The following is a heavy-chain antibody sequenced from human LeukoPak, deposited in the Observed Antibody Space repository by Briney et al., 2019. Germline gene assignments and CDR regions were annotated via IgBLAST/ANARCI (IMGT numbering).Heavy chain of an antibody. D-gene: IGHD3-9*01. CDR1: GGSFSGYY. V-gene: IGHV4-34*01. Sequence: SETLSLTCAVYGGSFSGYYWSWIRQPPGKGLEWIGEINHSGSTNYNPSLKSRVTISVDTSKNQFSLKLSSVTAADTAVYYCARGPRLRYFDWFATSYYYYGMDVWGQGTTVTVSS. J-gene: IGHJ6*02. CDR3: ARGPRLRYFDWFATSYYYYGMDV. CDR2: INHSGST.